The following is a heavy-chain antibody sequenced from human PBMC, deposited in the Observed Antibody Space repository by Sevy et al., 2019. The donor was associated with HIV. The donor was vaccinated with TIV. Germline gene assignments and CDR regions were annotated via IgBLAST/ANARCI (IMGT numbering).Heavy chain of an antibody. Sequence: SETLSLSCSVSGASVSRDNYYWTLIRQPPGRGLEWIGYIYSSGNTRYNSSLSSRVTISLDTSKNHFSLNLRSVTAADTAFYYCARGHNWNHVHWFDSWGQGILVTVSS. V-gene: IGHV4-61*03. CDR2: IYSSGNT. D-gene: IGHD1-20*01. CDR3: ARGHNWNHVHWFDS. J-gene: IGHJ5*01. CDR1: GASVSRDNYY.